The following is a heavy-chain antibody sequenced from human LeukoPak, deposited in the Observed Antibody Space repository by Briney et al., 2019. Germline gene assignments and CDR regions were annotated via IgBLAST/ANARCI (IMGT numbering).Heavy chain of an antibody. CDR1: GFTFSNYA. CDR3: AKGERQPIVHFDY. D-gene: IGHD2/OR15-2a*01. V-gene: IGHV3-23*01. Sequence: GGSLRLSCAASGFTFSNYAMTWVRQAPGKGLEWVSAISGSGGTTYYADSVKGRFTISRDNSKNTLYLQMNSLRAEDTAVYYCAKGERQPIVHFDYWGQGTLVTVSS. J-gene: IGHJ4*02. CDR2: ISGSGGTT.